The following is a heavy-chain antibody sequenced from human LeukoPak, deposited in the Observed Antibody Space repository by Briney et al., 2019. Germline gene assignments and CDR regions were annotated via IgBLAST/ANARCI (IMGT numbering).Heavy chain of an antibody. D-gene: IGHD6-19*01. CDR1: GDSVSSNSAA. Sequence: SQTLSLTCAISGDSVSSNSAAWNWIRQSRSRGLEWLGRTYYRSKWYHDYAVSVKSRITINPDTSKNQFSLQLNSVTPEDTAVYYRTREWSSAWSHWGQGTLVTVSS. J-gene: IGHJ4*02. CDR2: TYYRSKWYH. V-gene: IGHV6-1*01. CDR3: TREWSSAWSH.